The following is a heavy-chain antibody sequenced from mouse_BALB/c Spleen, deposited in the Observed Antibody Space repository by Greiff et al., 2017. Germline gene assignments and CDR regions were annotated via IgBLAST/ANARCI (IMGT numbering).Heavy chain of an antibody. CDR3: AYYYGSSPMDY. J-gene: IGHJ4*01. Sequence: EVKLVESGAELVKPGASVKLSCTASGFNIKDTYMHWVKQRPEQGLEWIGRIDPANGNTKYDPKFQGKATITADTSSNTAYLQLSSLTSEDTAVYYCAYYYGSSPMDYWGQGTSVTVSS. V-gene: IGHV14-3*02. D-gene: IGHD1-1*01. CDR2: IDPANGNT. CDR1: GFNIKDTY.